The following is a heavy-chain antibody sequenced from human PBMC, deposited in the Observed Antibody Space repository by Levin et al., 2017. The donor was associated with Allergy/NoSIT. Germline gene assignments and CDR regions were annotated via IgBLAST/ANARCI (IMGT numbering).Heavy chain of an antibody. CDR2: ISYDGSNK. D-gene: IGHD1-14*01. CDR1: GFTFSSYA. J-gene: IGHJ3*02. CDR3: ARDRTPPNDAFDI. Sequence: GGSLRLSCAASGFTFSSYAMHWVRQAPGKGLEWVAVISYDGSNKYYADSVKGRFTISRDNSKNTLYLQMNSLRAEDTAVYYCARDRTPPNDAFDIWGQGTMVTVSS. V-gene: IGHV3-30-3*01.